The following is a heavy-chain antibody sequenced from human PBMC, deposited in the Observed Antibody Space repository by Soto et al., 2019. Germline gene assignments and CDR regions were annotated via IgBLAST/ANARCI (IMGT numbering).Heavy chain of an antibody. D-gene: IGHD1-20*01. CDR3: ANSQKGYNWNYFDH. J-gene: IGHJ4*02. CDR2: VFYTGFT. V-gene: IGHV4-39*01. CDR1: GASISGSYYY. Sequence: SETLSLTCAVSGASISGSYYYWAWLRQSPGKGPEWIGSVFYTGFTSYNPSLESRVSVSVDTSKSQFSLKLSAVTAADTAVYYCANSQKGYNWNYFDHWGQGALVTVSS.